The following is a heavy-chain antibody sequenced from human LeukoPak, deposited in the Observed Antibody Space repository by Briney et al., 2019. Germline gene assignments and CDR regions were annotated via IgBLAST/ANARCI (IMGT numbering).Heavy chain of an antibody. D-gene: IGHD4-11*01. J-gene: IGHJ3*02. CDR2: IYYSGST. V-gene: IGHV4-59*01. CDR1: GGSISSYY. Sequence: TSSETLSLTCTVSGGSISSYYWSWIRQPPGKGLEWIGYIYYSGSTNYNPSLKSRVTISVDTSKNQFSLKLSSVTAADTAVYYCARAPTVTTLRDAFDIWGQGTMVTVSS. CDR3: ARAPTVTTLRDAFDI.